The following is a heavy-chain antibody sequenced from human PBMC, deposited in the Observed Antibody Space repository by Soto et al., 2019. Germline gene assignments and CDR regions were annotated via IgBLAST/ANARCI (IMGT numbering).Heavy chain of an antibody. D-gene: IGHD6-6*01. Sequence: WASVKVSCKASGYTFTGYYMHWVRQAPGQGLGWMGWINPNSGGTNYAQKFQGRVTMTRDTSISTAYMELSRLRSDDTAVYYCANGIAARPTPGGGMDVWGRGTTVTVSS. CDR2: INPNSGGT. CDR3: ANGIAARPTPGGGMDV. CDR1: GYTFTGYY. J-gene: IGHJ6*02. V-gene: IGHV1-2*02.